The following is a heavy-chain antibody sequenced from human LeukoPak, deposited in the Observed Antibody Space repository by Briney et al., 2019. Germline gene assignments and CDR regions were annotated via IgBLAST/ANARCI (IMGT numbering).Heavy chain of an antibody. CDR1: GGSFSGYY. CDR2: INHSGST. Sequence: PSETLSLTCAAHGGSFSGYYWSWIRQPPGKGLEWIGEINHSGSTNYNPSLKSRVTISVDTSKNQFSLKLSSVTAADTAVYYCARGQIIDYWGQGTLVTVSS. D-gene: IGHD5-24*01. J-gene: IGHJ4*02. V-gene: IGHV4-34*01. CDR3: ARGQIIDY.